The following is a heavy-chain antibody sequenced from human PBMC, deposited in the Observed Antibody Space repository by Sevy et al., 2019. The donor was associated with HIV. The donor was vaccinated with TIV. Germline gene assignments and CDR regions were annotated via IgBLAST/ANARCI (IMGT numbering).Heavy chain of an antibody. V-gene: IGHV3-43D*03. D-gene: IGHD6-13*01. Sequence: GGSLRLSCAVSGFTFDDYAMHWVRHAPGKGLEWVSLISWDGGSTFYADSVKGRFTISRDNVKNSLYLQMNSLRAEDTALDYCANPYRIAVAGDYYYSGMDVWGQGTTVTVSS. CDR3: ANPYRIAVAGDYYYSGMDV. CDR1: GFTFDDYA. CDR2: ISWDGGST. J-gene: IGHJ6*02.